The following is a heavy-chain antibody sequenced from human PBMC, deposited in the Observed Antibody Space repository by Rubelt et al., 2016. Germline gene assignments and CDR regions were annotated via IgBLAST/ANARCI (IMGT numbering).Heavy chain of an antibody. CDR2: INPSGGST. CDR1: GYTFTRYY. J-gene: IGHJ4*02. D-gene: IGHD6-13*01. Sequence: QVQLVQSGAEVKKPGASVKVSCKASGYTFTRYYMHWVRKAPGQGLEWLGIINPSGGSTSDAQKFQGKVTMTRDTATSTVYMELSSLRSEDTAVYYCARAIGAAASYWGQGTLVTVSS. V-gene: IGHV1-46*01. CDR3: ARAIGAAASY.